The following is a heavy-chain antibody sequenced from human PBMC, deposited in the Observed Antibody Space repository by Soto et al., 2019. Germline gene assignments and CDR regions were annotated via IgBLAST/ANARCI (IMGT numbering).Heavy chain of an antibody. CDR2: INHSGST. J-gene: IGHJ6*02. CDR1: GGSFSGYY. V-gene: IGHV4-34*01. CDR3: ARRIAARQPYYYYYGMDV. D-gene: IGHD6-6*01. Sequence: SETLSLTCAVYGGSFSGYYWSWIRQPPGKGLEWIGEINHSGSTNYNPSLKSRVTISVDTSKNQFSLKLSSVTAADTAVYYCARRIAARQPYYYYYGMDVWGQGTTVTVSS.